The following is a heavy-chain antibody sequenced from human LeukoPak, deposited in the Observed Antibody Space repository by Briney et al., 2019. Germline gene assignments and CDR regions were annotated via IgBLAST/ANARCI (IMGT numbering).Heavy chain of an antibody. D-gene: IGHD3-10*01. CDR1: GYSFTSLY. J-gene: IGHJ3*01. CDR3: ARDRARVGTKDDAFDV. Sequence: ASVKVSCKASGYSFTSLYMHWVRQASGQPPEWMGAIDPSGGTTRYAQKFQGRITMTRDTSTSTVHLELSSLRYDDTAVYYCARDRARVGTKDDAFDVWRQGTMVIVSS. V-gene: IGHV1-46*01. CDR2: IDPSGGTT.